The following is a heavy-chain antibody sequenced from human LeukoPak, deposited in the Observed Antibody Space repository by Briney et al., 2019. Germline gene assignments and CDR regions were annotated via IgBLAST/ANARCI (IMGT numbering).Heavy chain of an antibody. Sequence: GGSLRLSCAASGFTFSSYSMNWVRQAPGKGLELVSSISSSSSYIYYADSVKGRFTISRDNAKNSLYLQMNSLRAEDTAVYYCARDSFGDPIGYWGQGTLVTVSS. CDR3: ARDSFGDPIGY. CDR2: ISSSSSYI. V-gene: IGHV3-21*01. J-gene: IGHJ4*02. D-gene: IGHD3-10*01. CDR1: GFTFSSYS.